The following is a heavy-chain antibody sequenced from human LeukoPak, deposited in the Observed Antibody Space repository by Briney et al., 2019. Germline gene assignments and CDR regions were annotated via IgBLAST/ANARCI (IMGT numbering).Heavy chain of an antibody. J-gene: IGHJ4*02. CDR3: ARSGSYFPLDY. CDR1: GGSISSYY. CDR2: IYYSGST. Sequence: PSETLSLTCTVSGGSISSYYWSWIRQPPGKGLEWIGYIYYSGSTNYNPSLKSRVTISVDTSKNQFSLKLSSVTAADTAVYYCARSGSYFPLDYWGQGTLVTVSS. D-gene: IGHD1-26*01. V-gene: IGHV4-59*08.